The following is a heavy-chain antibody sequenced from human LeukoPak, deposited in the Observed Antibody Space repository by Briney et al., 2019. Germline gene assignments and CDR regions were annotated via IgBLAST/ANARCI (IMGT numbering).Heavy chain of an antibody. CDR3: ARVGVTMVRGVNTDIYYYYGMDV. V-gene: IGHV3-66*01. Sequence: GGSLRLSCAAYGFTASSNYMSWVRQAPGKGLEWVSVIYSGGSTYYADSVKGRFTISRDNSKNTLYLQMNSLRAEDTAVYYCARVGVTMVRGVNTDIYYYYGMDVWGQGTTVTVSS. CDR2: IYSGGST. CDR1: GFTASSNY. D-gene: IGHD3-10*01. J-gene: IGHJ6*02.